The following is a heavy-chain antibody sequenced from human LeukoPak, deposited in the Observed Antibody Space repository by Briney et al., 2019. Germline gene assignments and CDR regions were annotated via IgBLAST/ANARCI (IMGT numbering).Heavy chain of an antibody. V-gene: IGHV3-48*03. CDR3: AAGFGELYYFDY. D-gene: IGHD3-10*01. CDR2: ISSSGSTI. Sequence: GGSLRLSCAASGFTFSSYEMNWVRQAPGKGLEWVSYISSSGSTIYYADSVKGRFTISRDNAKNSLYLQMNSLRAEDTAVYYCAAGFGELYYFDYWGQGTLVTVSP. J-gene: IGHJ4*02. CDR1: GFTFSSYE.